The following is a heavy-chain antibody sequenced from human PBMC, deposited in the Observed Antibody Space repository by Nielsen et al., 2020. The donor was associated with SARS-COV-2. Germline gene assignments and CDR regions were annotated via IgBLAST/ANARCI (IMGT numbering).Heavy chain of an antibody. CDR3: AGVSAWDYVVDY. CDR1: GGSISSYY. J-gene: IGHJ4*02. V-gene: IGHV4-59*01. CDR2: IYYSGST. Sequence: SETLSLTCIVSGGSISSYYWSWIRQPPGKGLEWIGYIYYSGSTNYNPSLKSRVTISVDTSKNQFSLKLSSVTAADTAVYYCAGVSAWDYVVDYWGQGTLVTVSS. D-gene: IGHD4-17*01.